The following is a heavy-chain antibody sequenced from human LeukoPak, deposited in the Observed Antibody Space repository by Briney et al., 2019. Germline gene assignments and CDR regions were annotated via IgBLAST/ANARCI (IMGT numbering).Heavy chain of an antibody. Sequence: SETLSLTCTVSGGSISSGGYYWSWIRQHPGKGLEWIGYIYYSGSTYYNPSLKSRVTISVDTSKNQFSLKLSSVTAADTAVYYCARGTPYSSSSHYYYHMDVWGEGTTVTVSS. CDR2: IYYSGST. J-gene: IGHJ6*03. V-gene: IGHV4-31*03. CDR1: GGSISSGGYY. D-gene: IGHD6-6*01. CDR3: ARGTPYSSSSHYYYHMDV.